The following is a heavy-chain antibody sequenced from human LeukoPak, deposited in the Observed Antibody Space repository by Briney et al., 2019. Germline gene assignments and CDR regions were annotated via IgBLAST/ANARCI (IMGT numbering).Heavy chain of an antibody. V-gene: IGHV3-74*01. CDR3: ARNTRTSFDI. CDR1: GFTFSSSW. D-gene: IGHD2-2*01. J-gene: IGHJ4*02. Sequence: GGSLRLSCAASGFTFSSSWMHWVRQAPGKGLVWVSRINPDEGTTTYADSVKGRFTISRDNAKNTLYLQMNSLRAEDTAVYYCARNTRTSFDIWGQGTLVTVSS. CDR2: INPDEGTT.